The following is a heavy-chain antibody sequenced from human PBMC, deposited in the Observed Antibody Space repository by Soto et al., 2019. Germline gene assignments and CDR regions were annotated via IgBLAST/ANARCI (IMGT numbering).Heavy chain of an antibody. CDR3: ARVGEECSSTSCYAGDDY. Sequence: QVQLVQSGAEVKKPGSSVKVSCKASGGTFSSYTISWVRQAPGQGLEWMGRIIPILGIANYAQKFQGRVTITADQSTSTAYMELSSLRSEDTAVYYCARVGEECSSTSCYAGDDYWGQGTLVTVSS. CDR2: IIPILGIA. D-gene: IGHD2-2*01. J-gene: IGHJ4*02. V-gene: IGHV1-69*02. CDR1: GGTFSSYT.